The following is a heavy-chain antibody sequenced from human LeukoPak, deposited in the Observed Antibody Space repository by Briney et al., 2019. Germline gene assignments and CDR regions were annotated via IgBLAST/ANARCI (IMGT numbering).Heavy chain of an antibody. CDR2: IKQDGSEK. D-gene: IGHD3-22*01. CDR3: ARGGPTYYYDSSGYYFDY. J-gene: IGHJ4*02. CDR1: GFTFSSYW. V-gene: IGHV3-7*01. Sequence: PGGSPRLSCAASGFTFSSYWMSWVRQAPGKGLEWVANIKQDGSEKYYVASVKGRFTISRDNAQNSLYLQMNSLRAEDTAVYYCARGGPTYYYDSSGYYFDYWGQGTLVTVSS.